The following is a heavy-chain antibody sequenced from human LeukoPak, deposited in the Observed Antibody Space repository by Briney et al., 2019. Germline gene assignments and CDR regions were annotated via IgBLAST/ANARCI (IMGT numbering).Heavy chain of an antibody. CDR2: IKQEGSEK. D-gene: IGHD6-19*01. J-gene: IGHJ4*02. Sequence: GGSVRLSCAASGFTFSSYWMSWVRQAPGKGLEWVANIKQEGSEKYYVDSVKGRFTISRDNAKNSLYLQMNSLRAENTAVYYCARDRYSGWFDYWGQGTLVTVSS. CDR3: ARDRYSGWFDY. CDR1: GFTFSSYW. V-gene: IGHV3-7*01.